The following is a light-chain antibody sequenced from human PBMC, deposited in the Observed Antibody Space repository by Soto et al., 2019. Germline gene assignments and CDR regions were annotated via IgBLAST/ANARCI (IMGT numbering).Light chain of an antibody. Sequence: QSALTQPASVSGSPGQSITISCTGTSSDVGGYNYVSWYQQHPGKAPKLMIYDVSNRPSGVSNRFSGSKSGNTASLTISGLQTVDEADYYCSSYTSSSTRVVLGGGTKVTVL. CDR2: DVS. J-gene: IGLJ2*01. V-gene: IGLV2-14*01. CDR1: SSDVGGYNY. CDR3: SSYTSSSTRVV.